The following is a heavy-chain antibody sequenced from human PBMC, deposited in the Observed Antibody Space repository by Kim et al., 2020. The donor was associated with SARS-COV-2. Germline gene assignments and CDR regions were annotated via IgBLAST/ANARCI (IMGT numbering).Heavy chain of an antibody. Sequence: GGSLRLSCAASGFTFSSYSMNWVRQAPGKGLEWVSSISSSSSYIYYADSVKGRFTISRDNAKNSLYLQMNSLRAEDTAVYYCAREKMPRVKGMDVWGQGTTVTVSS. CDR1: GFTFSSYS. D-gene: IGHD2-2*01. CDR3: AREKMPRVKGMDV. CDR2: ISSSSSYI. V-gene: IGHV3-21*01. J-gene: IGHJ6*02.